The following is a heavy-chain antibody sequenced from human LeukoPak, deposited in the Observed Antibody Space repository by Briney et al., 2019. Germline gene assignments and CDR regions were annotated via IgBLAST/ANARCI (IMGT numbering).Heavy chain of an antibody. CDR2: ISGSGGST. Sequence: GGSLRLSCAASGFTFSSYAMSWVRQAPGKGLEWVSAISGSGGSTYYADSVKGRFTISRDNSKNTLYLQMNSLRAEDTAVCYCAKRIVGATKGGAFDIWGQGTMVTVSS. V-gene: IGHV3-23*01. J-gene: IGHJ3*02. CDR1: GFTFSSYA. D-gene: IGHD1-26*01. CDR3: AKRIVGATKGGAFDI.